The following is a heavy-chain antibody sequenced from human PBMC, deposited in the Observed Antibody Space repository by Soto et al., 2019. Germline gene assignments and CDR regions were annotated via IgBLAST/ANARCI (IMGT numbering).Heavy chain of an antibody. V-gene: IGHV1-8*01. Sequence: QVQLVQSGAELKKPGASVKVSCKASGYTFTSYDINWVRQATGQGLEWMGWMNPNSGNTVYAQKFQGRVTMTRNTCXXTAYMEVSSLRSEDTAVYYCARERAIVVVPAADYSYYGMDVWGQGTTVTVSS. D-gene: IGHD2-2*01. J-gene: IGHJ6*02. CDR1: GYTFTSYD. CDR3: ARERAIVVVPAADYSYYGMDV. CDR2: MNPNSGNT.